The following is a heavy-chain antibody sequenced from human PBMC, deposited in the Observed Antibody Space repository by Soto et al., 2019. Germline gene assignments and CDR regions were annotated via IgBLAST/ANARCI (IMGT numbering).Heavy chain of an antibody. CDR2: ISYDGSNK. J-gene: IGHJ6*02. CDR3: ARAKVDDYGGNRLALGYYYGMDV. CDR1: GFTFSSYA. V-gene: IGHV3-30-3*01. Sequence: AGGSLRLSCAASGFTFSSYAMHWVRQAPGKGLEWVAVISYDGSNKYYADSVKGRFTISRDNSKNTLYLQMNSLRAEDTAVYYCARAKVDDYGGNRLALGYYYGMDVWGQGTTVTVSS. D-gene: IGHD4-17*01.